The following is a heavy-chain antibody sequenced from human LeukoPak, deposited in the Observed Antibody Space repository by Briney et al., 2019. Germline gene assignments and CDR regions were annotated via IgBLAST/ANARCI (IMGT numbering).Heavy chain of an antibody. D-gene: IGHD4-23*01. CDR1: GYTFTSYY. CDR2: INPSGGST. Sequence: GASVKVSCKASGYTFTSYYMHWVRQAPGQGLEWMGIINPSGGSTSYAQKFQGRVTMTRDMSTSTDYMELSSLRSEDTAVYYCARDNSVGTNAWWLDPWGQGTLVTVSS. V-gene: IGHV1-46*01. CDR3: ARDNSVGTNAWWLDP. J-gene: IGHJ5*02.